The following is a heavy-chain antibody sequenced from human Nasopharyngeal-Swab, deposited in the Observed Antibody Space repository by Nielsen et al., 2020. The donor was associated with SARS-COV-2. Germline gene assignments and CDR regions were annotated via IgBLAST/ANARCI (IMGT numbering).Heavy chain of an antibody. Sequence: GGSLRLSCAASGFTFDDYAMHWVRQAPGKGLEWVSGISWNSGSIGYADSVKGRFTISRDNSKNTLYLQMNSLRAEDTAVYHCASPKTFYGGNTGVHRAFDIWGQGTMVTVSS. D-gene: IGHD4-23*01. V-gene: IGHV3-9*01. CDR1: GFTFDDYA. J-gene: IGHJ3*02. CDR2: ISWNSGSI. CDR3: ASPKTFYGGNTGVHRAFDI.